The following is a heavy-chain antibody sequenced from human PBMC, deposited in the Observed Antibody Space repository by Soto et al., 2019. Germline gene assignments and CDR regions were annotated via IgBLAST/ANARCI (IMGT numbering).Heavy chain of an antibody. CDR3: ARGKYQLPGHYYYGMDV. V-gene: IGHV1-2*04. D-gene: IGHD2-2*01. J-gene: IGHJ6*02. Sequence: ASVKVSCKASGGTFSSYAISWVRQAPGQGLEWMGWINPNSGGTNYAQKFQGWVTMTRDTSISTAYMELSRLRSDDTAVYYCARGKYQLPGHYYYGMDVWGQGTTVTVSS. CDR2: INPNSGGT. CDR1: GGTFSSYA.